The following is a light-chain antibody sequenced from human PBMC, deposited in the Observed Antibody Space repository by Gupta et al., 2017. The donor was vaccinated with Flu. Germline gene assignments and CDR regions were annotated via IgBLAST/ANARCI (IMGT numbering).Light chain of an antibody. Sequence: PSSLSASPGDSVTISCRASQNVDTHLNWYRQKLGKAPELLIYAASALQSGIPSRFSGSGSGTDFTLTISNLQPEDSATYFCQQTDVYPRSFGQGTTMEIK. CDR2: AAS. J-gene: IGKJ1*01. V-gene: IGKV1-39*01. CDR3: QQTDVYPRS. CDR1: QNVDTH.